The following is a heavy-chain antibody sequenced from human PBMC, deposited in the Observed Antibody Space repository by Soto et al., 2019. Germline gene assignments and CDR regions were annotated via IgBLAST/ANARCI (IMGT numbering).Heavy chain of an antibody. CDR1: GFAFSTYS. D-gene: IGHD2-2*02. J-gene: IGHJ6*02. V-gene: IGHV3-21*01. Sequence: GGSLRLSCVGSGFAFSTYSINWVRQAPGKGLEWVSSISSRSDIYYADSVKGRFTISRDNAKNSVSLQMNSLRAEDTAVYYCAREYTAWPLAYGLDVWGQGTTVTVSS. CDR2: ISSRSDI. CDR3: AREYTAWPLAYGLDV.